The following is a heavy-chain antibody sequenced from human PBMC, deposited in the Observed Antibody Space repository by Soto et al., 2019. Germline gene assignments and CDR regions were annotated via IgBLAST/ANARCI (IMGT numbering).Heavy chain of an antibody. J-gene: IGHJ4*02. Sequence: QVQLVESGGGVVQPGRSLRLSCVASGFTFSSYGMHWVRQAPGKGLEWVAIISYDGSNTYYADSVKGRFTISRDNSKNTLYFQMNSLRAEDTSVYYCAKEGGLSGSYYISSSYYFDYWGQGTLVTVSS. D-gene: IGHD1-26*01. CDR1: GFTFSSYG. V-gene: IGHV3-30*18. CDR2: ISYDGSNT. CDR3: AKEGGLSGSYYISSSYYFDY.